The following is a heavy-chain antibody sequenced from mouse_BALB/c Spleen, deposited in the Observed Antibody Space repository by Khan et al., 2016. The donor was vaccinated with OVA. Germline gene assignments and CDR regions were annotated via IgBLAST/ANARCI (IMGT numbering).Heavy chain of an antibody. V-gene: IGHV1S56*01. CDR1: GYTFTSYD. Sequence: VELVESGPELVKPGALVKISCKASGYTFTSYDINWVMQRPGQGLEWIGWIYPGDDSTKYNEKFKDKATLTADKSSSTAYMQLSSLTSVNSAVYFCAREGLRGVAMDYWGQGTSVTVSS. D-gene: IGHD2-4*01. CDR2: IYPGDDST. J-gene: IGHJ4*01. CDR3: AREGLRGVAMDY.